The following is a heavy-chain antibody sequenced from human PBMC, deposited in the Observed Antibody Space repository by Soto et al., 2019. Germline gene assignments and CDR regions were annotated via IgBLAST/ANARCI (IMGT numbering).Heavy chain of an antibody. CDR3: AKVYESRNYELDN. D-gene: IGHD4-4*01. CDR1: GFTFSSYA. J-gene: IGHJ4*02. V-gene: IGHV3-23*01. Sequence: GVSLGLSCAASGFTFSSYAMSWVRQAPGKGLEWVSAISGSGGSTYYADSVKGRFTISRDNSKNTLYLQMNSLRAEDTAVYYCAKVYESRNYELDNRGQGNPVPVSS. CDR2: ISGSGGST.